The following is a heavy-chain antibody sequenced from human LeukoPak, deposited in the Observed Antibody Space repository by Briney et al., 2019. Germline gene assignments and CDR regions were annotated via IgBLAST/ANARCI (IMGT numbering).Heavy chain of an antibody. J-gene: IGHJ4*02. CDR2: VYASGRS. V-gene: IGHV4-4*07. CDR1: GASISIYY. CDR3: ARGFPSARLQSKGGIFDY. D-gene: IGHD4-11*01. Sequence: SETLSLTCSVSGASISIYYWNWIRQSAGRGLEWIGRVYASGRSKYNPSLQSRVSMSVDKSKKQSSLELSSVTAADTAVYYCARGFPSARLQSKGGIFDYWGQGTLVTVSS.